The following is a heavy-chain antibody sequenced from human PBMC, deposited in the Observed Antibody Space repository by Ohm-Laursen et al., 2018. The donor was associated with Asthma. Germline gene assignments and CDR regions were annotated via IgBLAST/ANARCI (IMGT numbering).Heavy chain of an antibody. V-gene: IGHV1-8*02. CDR1: GYTFTGYY. CDR3: ARKAGSCISRTCYSLDF. CDR2: MNPNSGTT. Sequence: ASVKVSCKASGYTFTGYYMHWVRQATGQGLEWMGWMNPNSGTTGYAQKLQGRVTMTRNTSITTAYMELSSLRSEDTAVYYCARKAGSCISRTCYSLDFWGQGTLVTVSS. D-gene: IGHD2-2*01. J-gene: IGHJ4*02.